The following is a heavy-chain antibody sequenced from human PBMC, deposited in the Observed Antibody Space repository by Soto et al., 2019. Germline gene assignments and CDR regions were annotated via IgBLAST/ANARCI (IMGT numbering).Heavy chain of an antibody. J-gene: IGHJ4*02. CDR1: GYTFTGYQ. V-gene: IGHV1-2*02. CDR2: INPNSGGT. CDR3: ARGRTIVSPGN. Sequence: QVQLVQSGAEVKEPGASVKVSCKASGYTFTGYQIHWVRQAPGQGLEWMGWINPNSGGTNYAQKFQGRVTLTSDTSITTAYMELKRLTSDDTAAYYCARGRTIVSPGNWGQGTLVSVSS. D-gene: IGHD2-21*01.